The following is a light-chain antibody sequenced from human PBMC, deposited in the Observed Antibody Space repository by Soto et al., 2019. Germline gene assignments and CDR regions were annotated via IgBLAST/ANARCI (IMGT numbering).Light chain of an antibody. CDR3: QRSDSTWT. CDR2: AAS. CDR1: QSTGNY. J-gene: IGKJ1*01. Sequence: DIQMTQSPSSLSASVGDRVTITCRASQSTGNYLNWYQQKPGKAPKLLIYAASSLQSGVPSRFSGSGSGTDFTLTISSLQPEDFATYYCQRSDSTWTFGQGTKVDI. V-gene: IGKV1-39*01.